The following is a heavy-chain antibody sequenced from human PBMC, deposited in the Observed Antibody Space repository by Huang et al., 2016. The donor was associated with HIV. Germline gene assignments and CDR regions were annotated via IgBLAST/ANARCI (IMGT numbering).Heavy chain of an antibody. J-gene: IGHJ3*02. CDR1: GFPVNNHA. CDR3: ARAKDTWDAYDI. V-gene: IGHV3-30-3*01. Sequence: QVQLVESGGGVVQPGRSLRLSCAASGFPVNNHAMHWVRQAPGKGRDWVAVISNDGSNNYYADSVKGRFTISRDSSKSTLFLHMTSLRTEDTAVYYCARAKDTWDAYDIWGQGTMVIVSS. CDR2: ISNDGSNN. D-gene: IGHD5-18*01.